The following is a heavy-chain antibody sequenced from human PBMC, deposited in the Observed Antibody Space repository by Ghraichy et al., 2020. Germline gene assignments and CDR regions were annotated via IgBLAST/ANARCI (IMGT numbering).Heavy chain of an antibody. CDR1: GYTFTGYY. D-gene: IGHD2-8*01. V-gene: IGHV1-2*02. CDR3: TRGGWGLMGVFDY. J-gene: IGHJ4*02. Sequence: ASVKVSCKASGYTFTGYYMHWVRQAPGQGLEWMGWINPNSGGTNYAQNFQGRVTMTTDTSTSTAYMELRSLRSDDTAVYYCTRGGWGLMGVFDYWGQGTLVTVSS. CDR2: INPNSGGT.